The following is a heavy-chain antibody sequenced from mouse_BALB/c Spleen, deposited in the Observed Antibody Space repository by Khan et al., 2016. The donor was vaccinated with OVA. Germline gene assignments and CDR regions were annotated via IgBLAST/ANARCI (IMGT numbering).Heavy chain of an antibody. Sequence: QVQLKQSGAELARPGASVKMSCKASGYTFTSYTIHWIKQRPGQGLEWIGYINPSNGYTNYNQKFKDQATLTADKSSTTAYMQLSSLTSDDSAVYNCVRDRVYYRNDGWFAYWGQGTLVTVSA. D-gene: IGHD2-14*01. V-gene: IGHV1-4*01. CDR1: GYTFTSYT. J-gene: IGHJ3*01. CDR3: VRDRVYYRNDGWFAY. CDR2: INPSNGYT.